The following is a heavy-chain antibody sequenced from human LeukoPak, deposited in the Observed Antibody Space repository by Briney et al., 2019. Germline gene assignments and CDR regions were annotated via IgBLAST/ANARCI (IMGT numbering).Heavy chain of an antibody. D-gene: IGHD3-22*01. V-gene: IGHV3-33*01. CDR1: GFTFSSYG. CDR3: ARDLTVYDSSGYPGWFDP. CDR2: IWYDGSNK. J-gene: IGHJ5*02. Sequence: SLRLSCAASGFTFSSYGMHWVRQAPGKGLEWVAVIWYDGSNKYYADSVKGRFTISRDNSKNTLDLQMNSLRAEDTAVYYCARDLTVYDSSGYPGWFDPWGQGTLVTVSS.